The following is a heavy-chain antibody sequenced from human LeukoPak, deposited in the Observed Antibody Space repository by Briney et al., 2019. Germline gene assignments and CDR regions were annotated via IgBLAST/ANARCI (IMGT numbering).Heavy chain of an antibody. D-gene: IGHD3-22*01. CDR3: ASRNYYDSSGLLDY. Sequence: GGSLRLSCAASGFTVSSNYMSWVRQAPGKGLEWVSVIYSGGSTYYADSVKGRFTISRDNSKNTLYLQMNSLRAEDTAVYYCASRNYYDSSGLLDYWGQGTLVTVSS. CDR1: GFTVSSNY. J-gene: IGHJ4*02. CDR2: IYSGGST. V-gene: IGHV3-53*01.